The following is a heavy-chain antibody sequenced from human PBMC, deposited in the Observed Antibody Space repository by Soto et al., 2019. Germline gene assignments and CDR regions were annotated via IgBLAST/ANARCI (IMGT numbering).Heavy chain of an antibody. Sequence: GSLRLCCSASGFIFSRYEMNWVRQSPGKGLEWVSFISSAGTIIYYADSVKGRFTISRDNAENSLYLQMNSLRAEDTGLYYCARGPPIAASGQSYFDHWGQGALVTVSS. CDR1: GFIFSRYE. CDR2: ISSAGTII. J-gene: IGHJ4*02. D-gene: IGHD6-13*01. CDR3: ARGPPIAASGQSYFDH. V-gene: IGHV3-48*03.